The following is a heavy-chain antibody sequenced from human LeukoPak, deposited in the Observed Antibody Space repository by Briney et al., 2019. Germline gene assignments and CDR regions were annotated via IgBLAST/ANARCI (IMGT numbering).Heavy chain of an antibody. CDR3: ARWYNWNEDYFDY. J-gene: IGHJ4*02. D-gene: IGHD1-20*01. Sequence: GGSLRLSCAASGFTFSSYSMNWVRQAPGKGLEWVSSISSSSSYIYYADSVKGRFTISRDNAKNTLYLQMNSLRAEDTAVYYCARWYNWNEDYFDYWGQGTLVTVSS. CDR2: ISSSSSYI. CDR1: GFTFSSYS. V-gene: IGHV3-21*01.